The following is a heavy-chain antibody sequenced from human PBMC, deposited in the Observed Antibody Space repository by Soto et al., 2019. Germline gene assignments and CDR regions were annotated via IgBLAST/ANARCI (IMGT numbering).Heavy chain of an antibody. CDR1: GGSFSGYY. CDR2: INHSGST. D-gene: IGHD3-16*01. CDR3: ARPVRGSLNWFDP. V-gene: IGHV4-34*01. J-gene: IGHJ5*02. Sequence: SETLSLTCAVYGGSFSGYYWTWIRQPPGTGLEWIGEINHSGSTNYNPSLKSRVTISVDTSKNQFSLKLSSVTAADTAVYYCARPVRGSLNWFDPWGQGTLVTVS.